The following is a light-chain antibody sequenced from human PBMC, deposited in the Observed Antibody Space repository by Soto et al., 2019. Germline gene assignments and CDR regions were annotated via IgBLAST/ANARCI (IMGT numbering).Light chain of an antibody. J-gene: IGKJ1*01. CDR1: QSVSTS. CDR3: QVRDVWPS. V-gene: IGKV3-11*01. Sequence: IVLTQSPVTLALSPGESAVLSWRASQSVSTSLAWYQHKPGQAPRLFIYDASKRAPGIPARFTGSGSGTDFTLTISSLEPEDIAVYYCQVRDVWPSFGQGTKVDIK. CDR2: DAS.